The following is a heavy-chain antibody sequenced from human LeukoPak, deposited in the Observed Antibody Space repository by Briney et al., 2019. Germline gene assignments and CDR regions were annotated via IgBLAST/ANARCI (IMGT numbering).Heavy chain of an antibody. D-gene: IGHD3-3*01. Sequence: SETLSLTCTVSGGSISSSSYYWSWIRQPPGKGLEWIGNIYYSGSTYYNPPLKSRVTISAYTSKNQFSLKLRSVTAADTAVYCGARRGTDFWRGYGYDYWGQGTLVTVSS. CDR1: GGSISSSSYY. CDR3: ARRGTDFWRGYGYDY. CDR2: IYYSGST. J-gene: IGHJ4*02. V-gene: IGHV4-39*01.